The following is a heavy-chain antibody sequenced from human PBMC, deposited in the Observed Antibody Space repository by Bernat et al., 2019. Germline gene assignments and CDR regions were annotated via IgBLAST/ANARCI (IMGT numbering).Heavy chain of an antibody. D-gene: IGHD4-17*01. V-gene: IGHV3-23*01. CDR3: AKGPTTLTTYYNYYGMDV. Sequence: EVQLLESGGGLVQPGGSLRLSCAASGFTLSTYAMSWVRQAPGRGLEWVSGLTGSGGSTYYAKSVKGRLTISRDNSKNTLYLQMNSLRAEDTAVYYCAKGPTTLTTYYNYYGMDVWGQGTTVTVSS. CDR1: GFTLSTYA. J-gene: IGHJ6*02. CDR2: LTGSGGST.